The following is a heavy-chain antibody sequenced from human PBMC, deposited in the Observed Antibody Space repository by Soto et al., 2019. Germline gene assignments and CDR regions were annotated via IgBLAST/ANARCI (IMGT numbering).Heavy chain of an antibody. CDR1: GGSISSSNW. V-gene: IGHV4-4*02. J-gene: IGHJ5*02. D-gene: IGHD6-13*01. CDR3: ASSLSWNRIDP. CDR2: IYHTGST. Sequence: SETLSLTCVVSGGSISSSNWWSWVRQTPGKGLEWIGEIYHTGSTNYNPSLKSRVTIAIDRSKKQFSLNLTSVTAADTAVYYCASSLSWNRIDPWGQGTLVTVSS.